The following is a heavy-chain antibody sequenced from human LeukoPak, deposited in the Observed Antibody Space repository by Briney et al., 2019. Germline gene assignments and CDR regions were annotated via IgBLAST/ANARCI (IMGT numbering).Heavy chain of an antibody. V-gene: IGHV3-21*01. D-gene: IGHD3-10*01. CDR1: GFISSGYS. CDR3: AREGLLWFGEPGY. Sequence: GGSLRLSCAASGFISSGYSMNWVRQAPGKGLEWVSSISSSSSYIYYADSVKGRFTISRDNAKNSLYLQMNSLRAEDTAVYYCAREGLLWFGEPGYWGQGTLVTVSS. CDR2: ISSSSSYI. J-gene: IGHJ4*02.